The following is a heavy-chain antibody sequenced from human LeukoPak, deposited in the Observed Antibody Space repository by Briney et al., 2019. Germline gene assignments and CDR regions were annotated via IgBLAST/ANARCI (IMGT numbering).Heavy chain of an antibody. CDR1: GGSISSYY. CDR3: ARGGSTGYVY. V-gene: IGHV4-59*12. Sequence: SETLSLTCVVSGGSISSYYWTWIRQPPGKGLEWIGHISYSGSTNYNPSLKSRVSISVGTSKQQLSLKLSSVTAADTAVYYCARGGSTGYVYWGQGTLVTVSS. CDR2: ISYSGST. J-gene: IGHJ4*02. D-gene: IGHD3-22*01.